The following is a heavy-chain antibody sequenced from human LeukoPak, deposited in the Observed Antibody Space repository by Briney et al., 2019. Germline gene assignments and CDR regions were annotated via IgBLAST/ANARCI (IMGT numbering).Heavy chain of an antibody. Sequence: SETLSLTCTVSGGSISSYYWSWIRQPPGKGLEWIGYIYYSGSTNYNPSLKSRVTISVDTSKNQFSLKLSSVTAADTAVYYCATELLTHAFDIWGQGTMVTVSS. V-gene: IGHV4-59*01. D-gene: IGHD3-10*01. J-gene: IGHJ3*02. CDR1: GGSISSYY. CDR2: IYYSGST. CDR3: ATELLTHAFDI.